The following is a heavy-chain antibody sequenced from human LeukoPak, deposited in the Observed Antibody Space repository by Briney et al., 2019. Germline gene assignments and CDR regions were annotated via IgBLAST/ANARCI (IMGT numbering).Heavy chain of an antibody. CDR2: ISSSSSYI. CDR1: GFTFSSYS. Sequence: GGSLRLSCAASGFTFSSYSMNWVRQAPGKGLEWVSSISSSSSYIYYADSVKGRFTISRDNAKNSLYLQMNSLRAEDTAVYYCARAEASTGQQLVGYWGQGTLVTVSS. CDR3: ARAEASTGQQLVGY. D-gene: IGHD6-13*01. V-gene: IGHV3-21*01. J-gene: IGHJ4*02.